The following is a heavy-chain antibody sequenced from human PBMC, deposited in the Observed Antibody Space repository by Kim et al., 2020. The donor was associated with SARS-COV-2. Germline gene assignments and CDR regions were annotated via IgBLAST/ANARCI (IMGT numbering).Heavy chain of an antibody. D-gene: IGHD6-19*01. CDR3: AKENDSSGWY. Sequence: NKYYADSVKGRFTISRDNSKNTLYLQMNSLRAEDTAVYYCAKENDSSGWYWGQGTLVTVSS. V-gene: IGHV3-30*02. CDR2: NK. J-gene: IGHJ4*02.